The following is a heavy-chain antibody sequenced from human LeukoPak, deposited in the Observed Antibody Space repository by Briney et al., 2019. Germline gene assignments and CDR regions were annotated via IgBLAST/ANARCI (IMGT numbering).Heavy chain of an antibody. CDR1: GFTFSSYG. V-gene: IGHV3-30*18. J-gene: IGHJ4*02. CDR3: AKGCRRITMTYFDY. CDR2: ISYDGSNK. D-gene: IGHD3-22*01. Sequence: GGSLRLSCAASGFTFSSYGMHWVRQAPGKGLEWVAVISYDGSNKHYADSVKGRFTISRDNSKNTLYLQMNSLRAEDTAVYYCAKGCRRITMTYFDYWGQGTLVTVSS.